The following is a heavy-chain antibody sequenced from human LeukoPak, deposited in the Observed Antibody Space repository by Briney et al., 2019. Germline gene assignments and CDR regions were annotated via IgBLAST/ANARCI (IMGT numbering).Heavy chain of an antibody. CDR3: ARHGEQLPHYMDV. V-gene: IGHV5-51*01. CDR2: IYPGDSET. J-gene: IGHJ6*03. CDR1: GYRLSSYW. D-gene: IGHD6-6*01. Sequence: GESLKISFKGSGYRLSSYWIGWVRQMPGKGLEWMGIIYPGDSETRYSPSFQGQVTISADKSISTAYLQWSSLKASDTAMYYCARHGEQLPHYMDVWGKGTMVTVSS.